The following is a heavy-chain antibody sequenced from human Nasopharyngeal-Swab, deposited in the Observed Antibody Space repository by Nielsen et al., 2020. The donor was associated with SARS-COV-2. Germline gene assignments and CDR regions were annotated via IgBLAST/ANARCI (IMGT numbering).Heavy chain of an antibody. J-gene: IGHJ4*02. CDR3: AREFYYRFDY. D-gene: IGHD3-10*01. CDR2: MYHDGRT. Sequence: VRQAPGKGLEWVSVMYHDGRTYYTDSVKGRFTISRDNSKNTVYLQTNSLRAEDTAVYYCAREFYYRFDYWGQGTLVTVSS. V-gene: IGHV3-66*01.